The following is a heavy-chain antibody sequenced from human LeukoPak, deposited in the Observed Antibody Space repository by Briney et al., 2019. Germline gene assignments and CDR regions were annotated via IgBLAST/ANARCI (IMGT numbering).Heavy chain of an antibody. CDR3: AKESCSSTSCYASADY. V-gene: IGHV3-30*02. D-gene: IGHD2-2*01. CDR1: GFTFSSYG. Sequence: GGSLRLSCAASGFTFSSYGMHWVRQAPGKGLEWVAFIRYDGSNKYYADSVKGRLTISRDNSKNTLYLQMNSLRAEDTAVYYCAKESCSSTSCYASADYWGQGTLVTVSS. J-gene: IGHJ4*02. CDR2: IRYDGSNK.